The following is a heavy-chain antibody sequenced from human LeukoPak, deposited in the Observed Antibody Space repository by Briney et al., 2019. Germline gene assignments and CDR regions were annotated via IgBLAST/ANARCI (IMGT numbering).Heavy chain of an antibody. V-gene: IGHV4-39*01. CDR3: ARRSDSLGFDP. Sequence: PSETLSLTCTVSGGSVSSNRYYWGWIRQPPGKGLEWIGSIYYSGSTYYNPSLKSRVTISVDTSKNQFSLKLSSVTAADTAVYYCARRSDSLGFDPWGQGTLVTVSS. D-gene: IGHD3-9*01. CDR1: GGSVSSNRYY. CDR2: IYYSGST. J-gene: IGHJ5*02.